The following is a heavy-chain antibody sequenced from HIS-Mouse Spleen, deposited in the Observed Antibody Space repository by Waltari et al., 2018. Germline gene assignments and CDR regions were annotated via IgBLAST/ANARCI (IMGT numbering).Heavy chain of an antibody. J-gene: IGHJ5*02. V-gene: IGHV4-31*03. CDR3: AREGGGSGYYVGGWFDP. CDR2: IYNRGST. CDR1: GGSISSGGYY. Sequence: QVQLQESGPGLVKPSQTLSLTCTVSGGSISSGGYYWSWIPQHPGKGLEWIGYIYNRGSTYYNPPLKGRVTISVETSKNQFSLRLSSVTAADTAVYYCAREGGGSGYYVGGWFDPWGQGTLVTVSS. D-gene: IGHD3-3*01.